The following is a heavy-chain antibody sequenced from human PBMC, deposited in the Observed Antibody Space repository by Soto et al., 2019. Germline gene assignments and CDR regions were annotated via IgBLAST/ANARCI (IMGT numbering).Heavy chain of an antibody. CDR2: IYNSGST. CDR3: ARGQRFSDWFDP. D-gene: IGHD3-3*01. Sequence: PSETLSLTCAVSGDSITSGAYSWTWIRQPPGKGLEWIGYIYNSGSTYYNPSLKSRVTISVDRSMNHFSLRLSSVTAADTAVYYCARGQRFSDWFDPWGQ. V-gene: IGHV4-30-2*01. J-gene: IGHJ5*02. CDR1: GDSITSGAYS.